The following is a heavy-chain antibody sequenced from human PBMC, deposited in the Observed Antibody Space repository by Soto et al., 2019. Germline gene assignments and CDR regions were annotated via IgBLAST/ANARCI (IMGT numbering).Heavy chain of an antibody. CDR1: GYSFTIYW. V-gene: IGHV5-51*01. D-gene: IGHD6-13*01. CDR3: ARSVSSYSSSWYGDYYYYGMDV. CDR2: IYPGDSDT. J-gene: IGHJ6*02. Sequence: PGESLKISGKGSGYSFTIYWIGWVLQMPGKGLEWMGIIYPGDSDTRYSPSFQGQVTISADKSISTAYLQWSSLKASDTAMYYCARSVSSYSSSWYGDYYYYGMDVWGQGTTVTVSS.